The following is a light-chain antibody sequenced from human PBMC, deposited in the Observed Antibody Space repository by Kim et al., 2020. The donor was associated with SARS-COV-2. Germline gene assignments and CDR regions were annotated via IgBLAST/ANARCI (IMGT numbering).Light chain of an antibody. Sequence: CPAESAATPSRRTNQSSSSYLAWYQQKPGQSPSLVIYDTSSRATAIPERFSGSGSGTDFTLTISRLEPEDFAVYYCQHYNRSPGAFGQGTQVDIK. V-gene: IGKV3-20*01. CDR3: QHYNRSPGA. J-gene: IGKJ1*01. CDR1: QSSSSY. CDR2: DTS.